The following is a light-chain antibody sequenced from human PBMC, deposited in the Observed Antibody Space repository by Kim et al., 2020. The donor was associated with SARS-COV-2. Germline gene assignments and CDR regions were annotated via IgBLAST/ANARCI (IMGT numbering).Light chain of an antibody. J-gene: IGLJ3*02. CDR1: SGHSSYI. CDR2: LEGSGSY. V-gene: IGLV4-60*03. CDR3: ETWDSNTRV. Sequence: SVKRTCTLSSGHSSYIIAWHPQQPGKAPRYLMKLEGSGSYNKGSGVPDRFSGSSSGADRYLTISNLQSEDEADYYCETWDSNTRVFGGGTKLTVL.